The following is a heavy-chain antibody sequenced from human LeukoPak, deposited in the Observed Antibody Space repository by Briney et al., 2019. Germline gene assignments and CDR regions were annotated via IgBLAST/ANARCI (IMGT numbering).Heavy chain of an antibody. Sequence: VASVKVSCKASGGTFSSYAISWVRQAPGQGLEWMGWISAYNGNTNYAQKLQGRVTMTTDTSTSTAYMGLRSLRSDDTAVDYCATEFFDYDSSGLFDSWGQGTLVTVSS. CDR3: ATEFFDYDSSGLFDS. D-gene: IGHD3-22*01. CDR2: ISAYNGNT. V-gene: IGHV1-18*01. J-gene: IGHJ4*02. CDR1: GGTFSSYA.